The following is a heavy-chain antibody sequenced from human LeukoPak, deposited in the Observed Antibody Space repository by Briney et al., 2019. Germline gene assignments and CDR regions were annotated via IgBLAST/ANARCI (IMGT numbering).Heavy chain of an antibody. V-gene: IGHV3-30-3*01. J-gene: IGHJ4*02. CDR1: GFTFSSYG. CDR3: AREWGDGYNDFDY. Sequence: PGRSLRLSCAASGFTFSSYGMHWVRQAPGKGLEWVAVISYDGSNKYYADSVKGRFTISRDNSKNTLYLQMNSLRAEDTAVYYCAREWGDGYNDFDYWGQGTLVTVSS. CDR2: ISYDGSNK. D-gene: IGHD5-24*01.